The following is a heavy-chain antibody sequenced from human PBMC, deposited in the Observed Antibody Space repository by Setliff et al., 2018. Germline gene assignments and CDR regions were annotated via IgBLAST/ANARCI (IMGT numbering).Heavy chain of an antibody. Sequence: ASVKVSCKASGYRFSNYGINWVRQAPGQGLEWMGWISAHNDNTNFAQKFQGRVTLTTDTSTSTAYMEVRSLRSDDTAVYYCVRSSAPQVVLAADFDFWGQGTPVTVSS. V-gene: IGHV1-18*01. J-gene: IGHJ4*02. CDR2: ISAHNDNT. CDR1: GYRFSNYG. D-gene: IGHD6-19*01. CDR3: VRSSAPQVVLAADFDF.